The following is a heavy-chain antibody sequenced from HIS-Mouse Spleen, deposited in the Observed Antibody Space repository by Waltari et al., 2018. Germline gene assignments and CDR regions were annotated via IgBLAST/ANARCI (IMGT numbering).Heavy chain of an antibody. CDR1: GYSISSGYY. V-gene: IGHV4-38-2*02. Sequence: QVQLQESGPGLVKPSETLSLTCTVSGYSISSGYYLGWIRQPPGKGLEWIGSIYHSGSTYYNPSLKSRVTISVDTSKNQFSLKLSSVTAADTAVYYCARAVVWIQLWVYWGQGTLVTVSS. CDR3: ARAVVWIQLWVY. CDR2: IYHSGST. D-gene: IGHD5-18*01. J-gene: IGHJ4*02.